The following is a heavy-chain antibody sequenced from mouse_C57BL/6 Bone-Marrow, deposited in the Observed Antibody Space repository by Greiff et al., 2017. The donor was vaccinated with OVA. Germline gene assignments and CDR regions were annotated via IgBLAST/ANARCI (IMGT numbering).Heavy chain of an antibody. Sequence: QVQLKESGAELVKPGASVKLSCKASGYTFTSYWMHWVKQRPGRGLEWIGMIHPNSGSTNYNEKFKSKATLTVDKSSSTAYMQLSSLTSEDSAVYYCAHYYGSSLPTGYWGQGTTLTVSS. D-gene: IGHD1-1*01. CDR3: AHYYGSSLPTGY. CDR2: IHPNSGST. CDR1: GYTFTSYW. J-gene: IGHJ2*01. V-gene: IGHV1-64*01.